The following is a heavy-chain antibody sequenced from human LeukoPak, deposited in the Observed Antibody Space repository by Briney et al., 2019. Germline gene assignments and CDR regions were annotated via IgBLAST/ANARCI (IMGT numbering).Heavy chain of an antibody. V-gene: IGHV3-30*02. D-gene: IGHD5-18*01. CDR2: IRYDGSNK. CDR3: AKERDTAMVTIDY. CDR1: GFTFSSYG. J-gene: IGHJ4*02. Sequence: PGGSLRLSCAASGFTFSSYGMHWVRQAPGKGLEWVAFIRYDGSNKYYADSVKGRFTISRDNPKNTLYLQMNSLRAEDTAVYYCAKERDTAMVTIDYWGQGTLVTVSS.